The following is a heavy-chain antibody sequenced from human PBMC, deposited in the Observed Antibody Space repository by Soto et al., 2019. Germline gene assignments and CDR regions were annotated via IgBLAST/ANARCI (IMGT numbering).Heavy chain of an antibody. CDR3: ARDGYSGYDLVY. D-gene: IGHD5-12*01. CDR1: GFAFNTYA. CDR2: VSGSGDTK. J-gene: IGHJ4*02. V-gene: IGHV3-23*01. Sequence: GGSLRLSCAASGFAFNTYAMSWVRQAPGKGLQWVSGVSGSGDTKYYADSVKGRFTISRDNAKNSLYLQMNSLRAEDTAVYYCARDGYSGYDLVYWGQGTLVTVSS.